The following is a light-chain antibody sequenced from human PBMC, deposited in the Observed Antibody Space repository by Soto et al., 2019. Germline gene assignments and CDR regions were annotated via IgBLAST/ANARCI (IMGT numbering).Light chain of an antibody. V-gene: IGKV1-5*03. J-gene: IGKJ1*01. CDR2: KAS. Sequence: DIQMTQSPSTLSASVGDRVTITCRASQSISTWLAWYQQKPGKAPKLLIYKASSLESGVPSRFSGSGSGTEFILTISSLQPDDLATYYCQQYNSYSTFGQGTKVEIK. CDR1: QSISTW. CDR3: QQYNSYST.